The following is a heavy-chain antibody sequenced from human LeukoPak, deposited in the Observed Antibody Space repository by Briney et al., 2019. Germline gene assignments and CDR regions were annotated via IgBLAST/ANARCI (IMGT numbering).Heavy chain of an antibody. CDR1: GFTLSSYS. Sequence: GSLSLSCAGSGFTLSSYSMNWVRPPPGRGVEWVSSIGSRRSYIYYADSVKGRFTISRDNAKNSLYLQMNSLRAEDTAVYYCARDSRQWLVGWYFDLWGRGTLVTVSS. CDR2: IGSRRSYI. J-gene: IGHJ2*01. CDR3: ARDSRQWLVGWYFDL. D-gene: IGHD6-19*01. V-gene: IGHV3-21*01.